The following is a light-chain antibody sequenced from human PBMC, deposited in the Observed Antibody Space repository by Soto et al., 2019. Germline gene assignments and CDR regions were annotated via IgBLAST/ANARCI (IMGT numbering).Light chain of an antibody. J-gene: IGKJ1*01. CDR2: GAS. Sequence: EIVLTQSPGTLSLSPGETATHSCRASQTVTSYFAWYQQKPGQAPRLLIYGASSRATGIPDRFSGSGSGTDFTLTISGLEPEDFAVYYCQQYGYSPRTFGQGTKVEIK. CDR3: QQYGYSPRT. CDR1: QTVTSY. V-gene: IGKV3-20*01.